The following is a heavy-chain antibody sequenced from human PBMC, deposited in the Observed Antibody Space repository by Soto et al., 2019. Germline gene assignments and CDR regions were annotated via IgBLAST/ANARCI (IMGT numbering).Heavy chain of an antibody. CDR3: ARLWCGELLSNWFDP. CDR2: IYYSGST. J-gene: IGHJ5*02. V-gene: IGHV4-59*01. D-gene: IGHD3-10*01. CDR1: GGSISSYY. Sequence: PSETLSLTCTVSGGSISSYYWSWIRQPPGKGLEWIGYIYYSGSTNYNPSLKSRVTISVDTSKNQFSLKLSSVTAADTAVYYCARLWCGELLSNWFDPWGQGTLVTVSS.